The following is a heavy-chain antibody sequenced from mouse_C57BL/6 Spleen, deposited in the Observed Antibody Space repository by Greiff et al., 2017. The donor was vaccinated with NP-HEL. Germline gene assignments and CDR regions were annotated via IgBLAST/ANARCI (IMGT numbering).Heavy chain of an antibody. CDR2: INPGSGGT. CDR3: ARPDGSSYGAMDY. V-gene: IGHV1-54*01. CDR1: GYAFTNYL. Sequence: VKLQESGAELVRPGTSVKVSCKASGYAFTNYLIEWVKQRPGQGLEWIGVINPGSGGTNYNEKFKGKATLTADKSSSTAYMQLSSLTSEDSAVYFCARPDGSSYGAMDYWGQGTSVTVSS. D-gene: IGHD1-1*01. J-gene: IGHJ4*01.